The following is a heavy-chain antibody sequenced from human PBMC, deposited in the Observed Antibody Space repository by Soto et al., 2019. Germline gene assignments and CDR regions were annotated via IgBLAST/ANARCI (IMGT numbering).Heavy chain of an antibody. D-gene: IGHD6-19*01. V-gene: IGHV1-69*01. CDR3: GRGYSGGWDDVFDI. CDR2: IIPIFGTA. Sequence: QVQLVQSGAEVKKPGSSVKVSCKASGGTFSSYAISWVRQAPGQGLEWMGGIIPIFGTANYAQKFQGRVTFPAEESTSTAKRELGALRSEDAAGYYGGRGYSGGWDDVFDIWGKGKMVTVSS. CDR1: GGTFSSYA. J-gene: IGHJ3*02.